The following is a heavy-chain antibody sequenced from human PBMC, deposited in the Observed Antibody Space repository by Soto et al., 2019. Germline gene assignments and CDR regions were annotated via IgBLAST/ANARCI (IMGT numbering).Heavy chain of an antibody. Sequence: SVKVSCKASGGTFSSYAIRWVRQAPGQGLEWMEGIIPIFGTANYAQKFQGRVTITADESTSTAYMELSSLRSEDTAVYYCALSGYYPNWFDPWGQGTLVTVSS. J-gene: IGHJ5*02. V-gene: IGHV1-69*13. CDR2: IIPIFGTA. D-gene: IGHD3-22*01. CDR3: ALSGYYPNWFDP. CDR1: GGTFSSYA.